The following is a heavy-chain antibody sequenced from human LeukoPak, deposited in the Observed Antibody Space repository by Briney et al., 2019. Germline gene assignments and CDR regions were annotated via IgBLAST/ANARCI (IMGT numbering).Heavy chain of an antibody. V-gene: IGHV3-33*01. Sequence: PGRSLRLSCAASGFTFSSHGMHWVRQAPGKGLEWVAVIWYDGRNKFYADSLKGRFTISRDNSKNTLYLQMNSLRAEDTAVYYCARVNRGDAFDIWGQGTLVTVSS. CDR3: ARVNRGDAFDI. D-gene: IGHD3-16*02. CDR1: GFTFSSHG. J-gene: IGHJ3*02. CDR2: IWYDGRNK.